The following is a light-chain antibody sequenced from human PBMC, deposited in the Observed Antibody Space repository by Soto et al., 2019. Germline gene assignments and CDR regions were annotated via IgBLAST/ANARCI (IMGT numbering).Light chain of an antibody. Sequence: DIQMTQSPSSLSASVGDRVTITCQASQGITNYLNWYQQKPGKAPKLLIYGASNLETGVPSRFSGSGSGTDFTFTISSLQAEDIATYYCQQYDNLPLTFGGGTKVDIK. CDR1: QGITNY. CDR3: QQYDNLPLT. V-gene: IGKV1-33*01. CDR2: GAS. J-gene: IGKJ4*01.